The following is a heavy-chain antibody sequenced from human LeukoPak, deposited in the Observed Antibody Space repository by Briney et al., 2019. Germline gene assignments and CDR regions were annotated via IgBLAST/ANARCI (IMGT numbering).Heavy chain of an antibody. D-gene: IGHD6-19*01. CDR1: GGSFSGYY. J-gene: IGHJ4*02. CDR2: ISGNGGST. CDR3: AKDSEYSSGWIDY. Sequence: ETLSLTCAVYGGSFSGYYWSWVRQAPGKGLECVSAISGNGGSTNYADSVKGRFTISRDNSKNTLYLQLNSLRAEDTAVYYCAKDSEYSSGWIDYWGQGTLVTVSS. V-gene: IGHV3-23*01.